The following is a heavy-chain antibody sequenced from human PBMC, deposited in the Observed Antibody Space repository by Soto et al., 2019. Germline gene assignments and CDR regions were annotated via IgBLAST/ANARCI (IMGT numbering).Heavy chain of an antibody. CDR2: IYRGGTI. Sequence: EVRLVESGGGLIQPGGSLTVSCAASGFSVSDNYMSWVRQPPGKGLECVSVIYRGGTIFYADSVKGRFIISRDSSKNTMYLQMNTLRGEDTATYYCARVSCSGGACYPDWYFDLWGRGTLVTVSS. CDR3: ARVSCSGGACYPDWYFDL. D-gene: IGHD2-15*01. CDR1: GFSVSDNY. V-gene: IGHV3-53*01. J-gene: IGHJ2*01.